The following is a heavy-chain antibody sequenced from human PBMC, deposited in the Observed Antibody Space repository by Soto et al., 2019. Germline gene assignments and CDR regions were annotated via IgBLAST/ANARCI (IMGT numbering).Heavy chain of an antibody. CDR3: AKDQGQQLLRTGYWYFDL. J-gene: IGHJ2*01. CDR1: GFTFSSYG. CDR2: IAYDGSNK. D-gene: IGHD3-10*01. V-gene: IGHV3-30*18. Sequence: QVQLVESGGGVVQPGRSLRLSCAASGFTFSSYGMHWVRQAPGKGLEWVAVIAYDGSNKYYAGSVKGRFTISRDNSKNTLYLPMNRLRAEDTAVYYCAKDQGQQLLRTGYWYFDLWGRGTLVTVSP.